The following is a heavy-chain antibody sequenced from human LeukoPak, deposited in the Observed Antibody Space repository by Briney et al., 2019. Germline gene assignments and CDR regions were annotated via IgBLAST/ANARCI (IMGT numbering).Heavy chain of an antibody. Sequence: ASETLSLTCAVSGYSISSGYYWGWIRQPPGKGLEWIGSIYHSGSTYYNPSLKSRVTISVDTSKNQFSLKLSSVTAADTAVYYCARWTGTTDAFAIWGKGTMVTVSS. CDR2: IYHSGST. V-gene: IGHV4-38-2*01. D-gene: IGHD1-7*01. CDR1: GYSISSGYY. CDR3: ARWTGTTDAFAI. J-gene: IGHJ3*02.